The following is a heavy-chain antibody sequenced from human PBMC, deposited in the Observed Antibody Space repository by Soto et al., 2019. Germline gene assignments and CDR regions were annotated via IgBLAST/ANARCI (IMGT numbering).Heavy chain of an antibody. CDR1: GGSISSYY. Sequence: PSETLSLTCTVSGGSISSYYWSWIRQPPGKGLEWIGYIYYSGSTNYSPSLKSRVTKSVDTSKNQFSLKLSSVTAADTAVYYCAREVFGRSGSYLGEFDYWGQGTLVTVSS. J-gene: IGHJ4*02. CDR2: IYYSGST. V-gene: IGHV4-59*01. CDR3: AREVFGRSGSYLGEFDY. D-gene: IGHD1-26*01.